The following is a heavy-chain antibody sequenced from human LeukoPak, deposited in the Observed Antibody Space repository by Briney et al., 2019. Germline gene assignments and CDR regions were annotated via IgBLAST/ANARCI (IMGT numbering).Heavy chain of an antibody. J-gene: IGHJ6*02. CDR3: AKASGFYYYYGMDV. V-gene: IGHV3-23*01. CDR2: ISGSGGST. CDR1: GFTFSNYW. Sequence: GGSLRLSCAASGFTFSNYWMSWVRQAPGKGLEWVSAISGSGGSTYYADSVKGRFTISRDNSKNTLYLQMNSLRAEDTAVYYCAKASGFYYYYGMDVWGQGTTVTVSS. D-gene: IGHD1-26*01.